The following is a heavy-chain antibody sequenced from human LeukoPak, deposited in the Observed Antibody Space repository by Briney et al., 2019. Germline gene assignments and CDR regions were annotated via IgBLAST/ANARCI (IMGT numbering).Heavy chain of an antibody. Sequence: SETLSLTCAVYGGSFSGYYWSWIRQPPGKGLEWIGEINHSGSTHYNPSLKSRVTISVDTSKNQFSLKLSSVTAADTAVYYCARDSRSRRNFDYWGQGTLVTVSS. J-gene: IGHJ4*02. CDR2: INHSGST. CDR1: GGSFSGYY. CDR3: ARDSRSRRNFDY. V-gene: IGHV4-34*01. D-gene: IGHD6-13*01.